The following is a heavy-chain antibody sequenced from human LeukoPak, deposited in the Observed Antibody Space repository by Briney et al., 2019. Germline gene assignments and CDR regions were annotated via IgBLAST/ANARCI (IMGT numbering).Heavy chain of an antibody. D-gene: IGHD5-18*01. J-gene: IGHJ4*02. CDR3: AKDISYGYGQLSVYYFDY. CDR2: ISWNSGSI. CDR1: GFTFDDYA. Sequence: PGRSLRLSCAASGFTFDDYAMHWVRQAPGKGLEWVSGISWNSGSIGYADSVKGRFTISRDNAKNSLYLQMNSLRAEDAAVYYCAKDISYGYGQLSVYYFDYWGQGTLVTVSS. V-gene: IGHV3-9*01.